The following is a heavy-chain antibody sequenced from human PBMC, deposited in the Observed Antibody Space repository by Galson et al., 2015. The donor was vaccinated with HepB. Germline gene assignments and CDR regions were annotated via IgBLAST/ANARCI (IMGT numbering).Heavy chain of an antibody. CDR2: IDPSDSYT. Sequence: QSGAEVKKPGESLRISCKGSGYSFTSYWISWVRQMPGKGLEWMGRIDPSDSYTNYSPSFQGHVTISADKSISTAYLQWSSLKASDTAMYYCARHSYYYDSSGYYHPLPFDYWGQGTLVTVSS. D-gene: IGHD3-22*01. V-gene: IGHV5-10-1*01. CDR1: GYSFTSYW. CDR3: ARHSYYYDSSGYYHPLPFDY. J-gene: IGHJ4*02.